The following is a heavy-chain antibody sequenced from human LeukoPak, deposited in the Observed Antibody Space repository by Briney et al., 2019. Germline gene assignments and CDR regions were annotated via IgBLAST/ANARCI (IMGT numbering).Heavy chain of an antibody. CDR3: ARDDVATTGHFDY. D-gene: IGHD5-12*01. J-gene: IGHJ4*02. V-gene: IGHV4-61*01. CDR1: GGSVSSGYYY. CDR2: IFYSGST. Sequence: SETLSLTCTVSGGSVSSGYYYWSWIRQPPGMGLEWIGCIFYSGSTDYNSSLKSRVTISLDTSKNQFSLKLSSVTAADAAVYYCARDDVATTGHFDYWGQGTLVTVSS.